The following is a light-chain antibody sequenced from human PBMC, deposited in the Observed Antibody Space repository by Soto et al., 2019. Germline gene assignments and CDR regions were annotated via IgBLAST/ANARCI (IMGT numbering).Light chain of an antibody. CDR2: AAS. V-gene: IGKV1-9*01. J-gene: IGKJ3*01. CDR1: HDISTA. CDR3: QQSNCYPLT. Sequence: VGDAVSITKRASHDISTALAWYQQKPGEAPKVLIHAASTLQSGVPSRFIGSGSGTEFTLTVSSLQPKRFATQYCQQSNCYPLTSGHGTKVDIK.